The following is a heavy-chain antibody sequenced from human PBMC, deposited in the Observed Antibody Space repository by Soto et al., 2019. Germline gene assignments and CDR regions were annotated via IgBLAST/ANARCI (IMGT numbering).Heavy chain of an antibody. CDR3: APWGIVATMTVDY. V-gene: IGHV3-21*01. J-gene: IGHJ4*02. Sequence: GGSLRLSCAASGFTFSSYSVNWVRQAPGKGLEWVSSISSSSSYIYYADSVKGRFTISRDNAKNSLYPQMNSLRAEDTAVYYCAPWGIVATMTVDYWGQGTLVTVSS. D-gene: IGHD5-12*01. CDR1: GFTFSSYS. CDR2: ISSSSSYI.